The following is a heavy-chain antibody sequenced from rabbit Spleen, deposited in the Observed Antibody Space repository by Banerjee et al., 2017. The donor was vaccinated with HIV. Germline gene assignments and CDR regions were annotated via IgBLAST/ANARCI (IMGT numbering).Heavy chain of an antibody. CDR1: GFSFSSNYY. J-gene: IGHJ4*01. CDR3: ARVSETSGWGEDL. D-gene: IGHD4-1*01. Sequence: KESGGGLVQPGASLTLTCTASGFSFSSNYYMSWVRQAPGKGLEWIGYIATDSSGSTYYANWAKGRFTISKTSSTTVTLQMTSLTVADSATYFCARVSETSGWGEDLWGPGTLVTVS. V-gene: IGHV1S40*01. CDR2: IATDSSGST.